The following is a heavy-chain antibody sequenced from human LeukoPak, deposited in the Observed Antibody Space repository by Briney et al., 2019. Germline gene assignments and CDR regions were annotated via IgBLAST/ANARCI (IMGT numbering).Heavy chain of an antibody. CDR1: GGSISSGGYS. J-gene: IGHJ2*01. V-gene: IGHV4-30-2*01. Sequence: PSQTLSLTCAVSGGSISSGGYSWSWIRQPPGKGLEWIGYIYHSGSTYYNPSLKSRVTISVDRSKNQFSLKLSSVTAADTAVYYCARRLLGAVAGRRYFDLWGRGTLVTVSS. CDR2: IYHSGST. CDR3: ARRLLGAVAGRRYFDL. D-gene: IGHD6-19*01.